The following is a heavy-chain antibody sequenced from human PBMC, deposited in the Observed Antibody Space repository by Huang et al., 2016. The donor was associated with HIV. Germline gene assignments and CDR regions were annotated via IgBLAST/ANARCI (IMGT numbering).Heavy chain of an antibody. CDR1: GFTFSSYG. CDR2: ISYDAKTK. V-gene: IGHV3-30*18. Sequence: QVQLVESGGGVVQPGSSLRISCAASGFTFSSYGMHWVRQAPGKGLGWVAVISYDAKTKYYADSVKGRFSISRYNSKTTVYLQLNSLRLEDTAVYYCAKGGSAAAVLDFWGQGTLVTVSS. D-gene: IGHD6-13*01. CDR3: AKGGSAAAVLDF. J-gene: IGHJ4*02.